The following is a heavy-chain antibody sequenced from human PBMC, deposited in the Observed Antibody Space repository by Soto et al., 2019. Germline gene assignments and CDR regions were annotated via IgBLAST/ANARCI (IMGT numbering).Heavy chain of an antibody. J-gene: IGHJ3*02. CDR1: GFTFSSYW. CDR3: ARDGGRPRSFDI. Sequence: EVQLVESGGGLVQHGGSLRLACAASGFTFSSYWMHWVRQAPGKGLVWVSRINSDGSTISYADSVKGRFTISRDNAKNTLYLQMSSLRAEDTAVYYCARDGGRPRSFDIWGQGTMVTVSS. V-gene: IGHV3-74*01. D-gene: IGHD3-16*01. CDR2: INSDGSTI.